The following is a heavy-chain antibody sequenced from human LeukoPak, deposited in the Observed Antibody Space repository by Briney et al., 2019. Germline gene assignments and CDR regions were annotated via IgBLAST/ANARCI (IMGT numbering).Heavy chain of an antibody. CDR3: VRADGVGYSYGTIEY. Sequence: GGSLRLSCAASGFTFSSYAMHGVRQAPGKGREWVAVISYDGSNKYYADSVKGRFTISRDNSKNTLYMQMNRLRAEDTAVYYCVRADGVGYSYGTIEYWGEGTLVTVSS. D-gene: IGHD5-18*01. CDR2: ISYDGSNK. CDR1: GFTFSSYA. V-gene: IGHV3-30-3*01. J-gene: IGHJ4*02.